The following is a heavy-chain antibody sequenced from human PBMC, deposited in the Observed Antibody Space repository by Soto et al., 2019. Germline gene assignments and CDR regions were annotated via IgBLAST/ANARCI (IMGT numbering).Heavy chain of an antibody. CDR1: GGTFSSYA. Sequence: ASVKVSFKASGGTFSSYAISWVRQAPGQGLEWMGGIIPIFGTANYAQKFQGRVTITADESTSTAYMELSSLRSEDTAVYYCAREREVVVAATDAFDIWGQGTMVTVSS. J-gene: IGHJ3*02. CDR2: IIPIFGTA. V-gene: IGHV1-69*13. CDR3: AREREVVVAATDAFDI. D-gene: IGHD2-15*01.